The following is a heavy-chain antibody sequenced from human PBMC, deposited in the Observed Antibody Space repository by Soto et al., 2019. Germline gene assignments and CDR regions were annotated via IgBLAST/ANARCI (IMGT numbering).Heavy chain of an antibody. CDR2: ISGSGGST. Sequence: EVQLLESGGGLVQPGGSLRLSCAASGFTFSSYAMSWVRQAPGKGLEWVSAISGSGGSTYYADSVKGRFTISRDNSKNTLYLQMNSPRAEDTAVYYCAKDQGHMNWFYPWGQGTLVTVSS. V-gene: IGHV3-23*01. CDR3: AKDQGHMNWFYP. D-gene: IGHD2-21*01. J-gene: IGHJ5*02. CDR1: GFTFSSYA.